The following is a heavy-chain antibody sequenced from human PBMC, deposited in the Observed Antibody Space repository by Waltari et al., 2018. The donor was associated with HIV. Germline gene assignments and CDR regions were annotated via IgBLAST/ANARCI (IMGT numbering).Heavy chain of an antibody. J-gene: IGHJ4*02. V-gene: IGHV4-59*08. D-gene: IGHD1-26*01. Sequence: QVQLQESGPGLVKPSETLSLTCTVSGGSISSYYWSWIRQPPGKGLEWIGYIYYSGSTNDNPAHKSRLTMSVDTSKNQFSLKLSSVTAADTAVYYCARQSRGNSVGYDYWGQGTLVTVSS. CDR3: ARQSRGNSVGYDY. CDR1: GGSISSYY. CDR2: IYYSGST.